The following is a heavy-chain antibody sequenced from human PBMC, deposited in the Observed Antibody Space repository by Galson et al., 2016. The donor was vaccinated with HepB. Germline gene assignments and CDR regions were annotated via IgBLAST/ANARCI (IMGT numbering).Heavy chain of an antibody. D-gene: IGHD1/OR15-1a*01. J-gene: IGHJ4*02. CDR2: ISGSASIT. Sequence: SLRLSCAASGFPFSDNYMSWIRQGPGKGPELVAYISGSASITNYADSVKGRFTIYRDNAKRSLYLQMNSLRVEDTSVYYCARWNIALDYWGLGILVSVSS. CDR1: GFPFSDNY. CDR3: ARWNIALDY. V-gene: IGHV3-11*06.